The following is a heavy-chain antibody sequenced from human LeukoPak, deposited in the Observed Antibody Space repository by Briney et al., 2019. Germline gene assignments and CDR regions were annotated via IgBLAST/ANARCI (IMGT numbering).Heavy chain of an antibody. CDR1: GYTFTGHY. Sequence: ASVKVSCKASGYTFTGHYMHWVRQAPGQGLEWMGWINPNSGGTNFAQKFQGRVTMTMDTSTSTAYMELSRLRSDDTAVYYCARLAVTMIRGPASYYFDYWGQGTLVTVSS. D-gene: IGHD3-10*01. CDR2: INPNSGGT. V-gene: IGHV1-2*02. CDR3: ARLAVTMIRGPASYYFDY. J-gene: IGHJ4*02.